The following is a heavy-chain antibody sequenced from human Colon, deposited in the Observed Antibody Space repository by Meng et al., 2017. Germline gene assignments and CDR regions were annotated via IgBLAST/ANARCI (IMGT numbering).Heavy chain of an antibody. J-gene: IGHJ4*02. CDR3: ARDKGDWVLGDY. D-gene: IGHD2-21*01. CDR1: GYTFTSHA. V-gene: IGHV1-3*04. CDR2: INIGNGNT. Sequence: QVQFVLSGAEGKKPGASVKVSCKASGYTFTSHALYWLRQAPGQRPEWMGWINIGNGNTKYSQNFQGRVTFTRDTSASTAYMELNSLRSEDTAVYYCARDKGDWVLGDYWGQGTLVTVSS.